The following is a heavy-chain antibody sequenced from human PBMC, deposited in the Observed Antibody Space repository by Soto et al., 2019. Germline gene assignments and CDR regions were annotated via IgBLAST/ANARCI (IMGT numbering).Heavy chain of an antibody. CDR3: VRGSSSVGWSEGDY. V-gene: IGHV1-8*01. CDR2: MNPNSGNT. D-gene: IGHD2-15*01. J-gene: IGHJ4*02. Sequence: QVQLVQSGAEVKKPGASVKVSCKASGYTFTTYDINWVRQATGQGLEWMGWMNPNSGNTGYAETFQGRVTMTRDTSISTAYMELSSLTSEDTAIYYCVRGSSSVGWSEGDYWGQGALVTVSS. CDR1: GYTFTTYD.